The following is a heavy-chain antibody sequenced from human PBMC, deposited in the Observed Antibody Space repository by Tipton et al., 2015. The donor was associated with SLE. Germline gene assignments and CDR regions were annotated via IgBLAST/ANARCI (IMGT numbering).Heavy chain of an antibody. D-gene: IGHD3-3*01. CDR3: AFDFWSGYAFDT. Sequence: QLVQSGAEVKKPGSSVKVSCKASGGTFNSYGINWVRQAPGQGLEWMGGVIPIFDIAHYAQKFQGRVSITTDESTSTAYMELSSLRCEDAAVYYCAFDFWSGYAFDTWGQEPRVPVSS. J-gene: IGHJ3*02. V-gene: IGHV1-69*05. CDR1: GGTFNSYG. CDR2: VIPIFDIA.